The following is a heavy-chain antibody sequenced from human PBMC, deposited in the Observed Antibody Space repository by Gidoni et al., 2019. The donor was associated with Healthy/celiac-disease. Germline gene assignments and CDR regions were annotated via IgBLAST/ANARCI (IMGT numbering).Heavy chain of an antibody. CDR1: GGSFSGYY. CDR3: ASGYCSSTSCYRYYYYYGMDV. Sequence: QVQLQQWGAGLLKPSETLSLTCAVYGGSFSGYYWSWIRQPPGKGLEWIGEINHSGSTNYNPSLKSRVTISVDTSKNQFSLKLSSVTAADTAVYYCASGYCSSTSCYRYYYYYGMDVWGQGTTVTVSS. CDR2: INHSGST. J-gene: IGHJ6*02. V-gene: IGHV4-34*01. D-gene: IGHD2-2*01.